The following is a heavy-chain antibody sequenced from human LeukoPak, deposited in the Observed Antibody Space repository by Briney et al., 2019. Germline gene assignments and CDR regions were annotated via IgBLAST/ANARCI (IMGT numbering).Heavy chain of an antibody. D-gene: IGHD3-22*01. J-gene: IGHJ4*02. CDR3: AHSPPYYDSSGQQSIFDY. CDR2: LYLNDDK. CDR1: GFSLSTSGVG. V-gene: IGHV2-5*01. Sequence: SGPALVKPTQTLTLTCTFTGFSLSTSGVGVGWIRQTLGKAVEWHAPLYLNDDKRYSPSLKSRPTITKDTSKNQVVLTMTNMDPVDTATYYCAHSPPYYDSSGQQSIFDYWGQGTLVTVSS.